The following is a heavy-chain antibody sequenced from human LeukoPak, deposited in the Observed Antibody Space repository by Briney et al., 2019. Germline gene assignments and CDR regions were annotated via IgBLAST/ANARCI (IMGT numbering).Heavy chain of an antibody. CDR1: GFTVSTNY. V-gene: IGHV3-66*01. J-gene: IGHJ4*02. CDR3: ARDSPPEAFDY. CDR2: IYSGGST. Sequence: GGSLRLSCVVSGFTVSTNYMSWVRQAPGKGLEWVSLIYSGGSTYYADSVKGRFTISRDNSKNSLYLQMNSLRAEDTAVYYCARDSPPEAFDYWGQGTLVTVSS.